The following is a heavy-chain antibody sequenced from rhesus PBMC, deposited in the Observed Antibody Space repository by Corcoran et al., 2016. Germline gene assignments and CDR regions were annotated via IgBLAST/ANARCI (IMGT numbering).Heavy chain of an antibody. CDR1: GYTFTDSY. D-gene: IGHD1-44*01. CDR2: INPKTGGT. CDR3: EQLVDRFDV. Sequence: QVQLVQSGAEVKKPGSSVKVSCKASGYTFTDSYMTWVPQAPGQGLEWMGEINPKTGGTNYAQKFQGRVTMTRDTSTSTAYMELSSLRSEDTAVYYCEQLVDRFDVWGPGVLVTVSS. J-gene: IGHJ5-1*01. V-gene: IGHV1-138*01.